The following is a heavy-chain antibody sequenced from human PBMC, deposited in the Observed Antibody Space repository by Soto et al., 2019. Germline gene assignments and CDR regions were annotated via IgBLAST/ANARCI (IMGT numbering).Heavy chain of an antibody. D-gene: IGHD6-6*01. CDR2: ISYDGSNK. Sequence: QVQLVESGGGVVQPGRSLRLSCAASGFTFSSYGMHWVRQAPGKGLEWVAVISYDGSNKYYADSVKGRFTISRDNSKNTLYLQMNSLRAEDTAVYYCANGPYSSSQSLYYYYGMDVWGQGTTVTVSS. J-gene: IGHJ6*02. CDR1: GFTFSSYG. CDR3: ANGPYSSSQSLYYYYGMDV. V-gene: IGHV3-30*18.